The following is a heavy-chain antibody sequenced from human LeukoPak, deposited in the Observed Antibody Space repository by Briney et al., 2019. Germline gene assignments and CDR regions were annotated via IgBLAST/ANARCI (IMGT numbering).Heavy chain of an antibody. CDR1: SGSISSYY. V-gene: IGHV4-59*01. J-gene: IGHJ4*02. D-gene: IGHD3-22*01. Sequence: MASETLSLTCTVSSGSISSYYWSWIRQPPGKGLEWIGYIYYSGSTNYNPSLKSRVTISVDTSKNQFSLKLSSVTAADTAVYYCARARDWDMFGSGYLDYWGQGTLVTVSS. CDR2: IYYSGST. CDR3: ARARDWDMFGSGYLDY.